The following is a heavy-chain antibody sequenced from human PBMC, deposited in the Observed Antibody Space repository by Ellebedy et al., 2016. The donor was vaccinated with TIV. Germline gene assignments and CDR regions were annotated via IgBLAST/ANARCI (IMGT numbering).Heavy chain of an antibody. CDR1: GFTVSSNY. CDR2: IYSGGST. D-gene: IGHD2-21*02. V-gene: IGHV3-53*01. Sequence: GESLKISCAASGFTVSSNYMSWVRQAPGKGLEWVSVIYSGGSTYYADSVKGRFTISRDNSKNTLYLQMNSLRAEDTAVYYCASNWCGDHCYYYYGMDVWGQGTTVTVSS. CDR3: ASNWCGDHCYYYYGMDV. J-gene: IGHJ6*02.